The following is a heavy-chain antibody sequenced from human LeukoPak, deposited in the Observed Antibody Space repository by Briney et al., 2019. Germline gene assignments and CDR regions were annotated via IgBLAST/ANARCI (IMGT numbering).Heavy chain of an antibody. J-gene: IGHJ4*02. CDR3: ARDKGGSGYDHLDS. Sequence: SQTLSLTSAISGDSVSSNIAAWNWIRQSPSRCLEWLGRTYYRSKWYNDYAVSVKSRITINPDTSKTQFSLKLNSVTPEDTAVYYCARDKGGSGYDHLDSWGQGTLVTVSS. V-gene: IGHV6-1*01. CDR1: GDSVSSNIAA. CDR2: TYYRSKWYN. D-gene: IGHD5-12*01.